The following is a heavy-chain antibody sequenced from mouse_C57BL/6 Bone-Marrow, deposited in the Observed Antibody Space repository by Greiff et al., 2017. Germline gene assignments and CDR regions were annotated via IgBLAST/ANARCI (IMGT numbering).Heavy chain of an antibody. V-gene: IGHV6-3*01. J-gene: IGHJ2*01. CDR2: IRLKSDTYAT. Sequence: EVQLEESGGGLVQPGASMKLSCVASGFTFSNYWMNWVRQSPEKGLEWVAQIRLKSDTYATHYAEYVKGRFTIYRDDSKSSVYLQMNNLSAEDTEIYYCTDGNPPFDDWGTGTTVTVSS. D-gene: IGHD2-1*01. CDR1: GFTFSNYW. CDR3: TDGNPPFDD.